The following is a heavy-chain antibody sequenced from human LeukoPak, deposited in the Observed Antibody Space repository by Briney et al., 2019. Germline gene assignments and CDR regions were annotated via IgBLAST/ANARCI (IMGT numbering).Heavy chain of an antibody. V-gene: IGHV3-23*01. CDR2: IGSSGGRT. CDR3: AKDRIPTSGWESDY. Sequence: GGSLRPSCAASGFTFGTYAMSWIRQAPGKGLEWVSAIGSSGGRTYYADSVKGRFTISRDNSKNTLYLQMNSLRAEDTALYYCAKDRIPTSGWESDYWGQGTLVTVSS. J-gene: IGHJ4*02. CDR1: GFTFGTYA. D-gene: IGHD3-22*01.